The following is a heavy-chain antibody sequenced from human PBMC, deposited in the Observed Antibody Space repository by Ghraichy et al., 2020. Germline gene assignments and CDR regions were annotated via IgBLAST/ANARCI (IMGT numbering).Heavy chain of an antibody. CDR2: TYYRSKWHN. CDR1: GDSISSNTAA. V-gene: IGHV6-1*01. D-gene: IGHD3-10*01. CDR3: ARTSGYFDY. Sequence: SQTLSLTCAISGDSISSNTAAWDWIRQSPSRGLEWLGRTYYRSKWHNDYAVSVKSRVRISPDTTNNQFFLQLNSVTPEDTAVYYCARTSGYFDYWGRGILVTVSS. J-gene: IGHJ4*02.